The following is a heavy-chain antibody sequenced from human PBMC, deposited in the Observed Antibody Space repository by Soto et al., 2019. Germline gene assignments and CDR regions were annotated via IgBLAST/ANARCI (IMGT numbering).Heavy chain of an antibody. CDR3: ARGNEFGGNSDAFEV. J-gene: IGHJ3*01. CDR2: ILPFSGTA. Sequence: QVQLVQSGAEVKKPGSSVKVSCKASGASFSREAIHWVRQAPGQGPEWMGNILPFSGTADYSQKFQGRVTVIAALSTTTVYMELRSLRVEDTAVEYCARGNEFGGNSDAFEVGGQGTRLIVSS. CDR1: GASFSREA. V-gene: IGHV1-69*15. D-gene: IGHD2-15*01.